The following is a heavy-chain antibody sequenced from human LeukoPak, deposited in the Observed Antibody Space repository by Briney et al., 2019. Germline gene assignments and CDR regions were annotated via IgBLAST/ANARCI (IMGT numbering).Heavy chain of an antibody. V-gene: IGHV4-39*01. CDR2: MYYTGTT. Sequence: SETLSLTCTVTGDSITSTRYNWGWLRQPPGKGLGWIGSMYYTGTTYYNPSLRSRLNMSVDTSKNQFFVRWKSLTAADTAMYSCARPGSPYDPWGQGILVTVSS. D-gene: IGHD2-15*01. CDR1: GDSITSTRYN. J-gene: IGHJ5*02. CDR3: ARPGSPYDP.